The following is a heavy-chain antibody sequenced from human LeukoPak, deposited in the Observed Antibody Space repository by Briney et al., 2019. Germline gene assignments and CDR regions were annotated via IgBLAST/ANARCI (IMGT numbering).Heavy chain of an antibody. CDR2: IDADGETV. Sequence: GGSLRLSCAASGFTFRHYLMSWIRPAPGKGLEWISYIDADGETVYYADSVKGRFTSSRDNAKNSLCLQMSSLTVEDTALYYCARGGARYLDSWGQGTPVTVSS. CDR3: ARGGARYLDS. CDR1: GFTFRHYL. J-gene: IGHJ5*02. V-gene: IGHV3-11*04. D-gene: IGHD2-2*01.